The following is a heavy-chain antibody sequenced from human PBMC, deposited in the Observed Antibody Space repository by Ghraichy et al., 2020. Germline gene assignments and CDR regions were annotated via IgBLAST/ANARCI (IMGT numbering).Heavy chain of an antibody. J-gene: IGHJ5*02. CDR1: GFTFSSYE. V-gene: IGHV3-48*03. CDR3: ARALYCSGGSCYSGGWFDP. D-gene: IGHD2-15*01. CDR2: ISSSGSTI. Sequence: GGSLRLSCAASGFTFSSYEMNWVRQAPGKGLEWDSYISSSGSTIYYADSVKGRFTISRDNAKNSLYLQMNSLRAEDTAVYYCARALYCSGGSCYSGGWFDPWVQGTLVTVSS.